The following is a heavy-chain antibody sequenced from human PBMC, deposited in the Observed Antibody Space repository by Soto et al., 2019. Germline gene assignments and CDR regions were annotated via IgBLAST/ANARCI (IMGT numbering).Heavy chain of an antibody. CDR1: GFTFSNYA. V-gene: IGHV3-23*01. CDR3: ARGRYLDWLWRNWFDP. CDR2: VNGRGSTT. D-gene: IGHD3-9*01. Sequence: GGSLRLSCTASGFTFSNYAMSWVRQAPGKGLEWVSAVNGRGSTTCYADSVKGRFTISKDNSKNTLYLQMNSLRAEDTALYYCARGRYLDWLWRNWFDPWGQGTLVTVSS. J-gene: IGHJ5*02.